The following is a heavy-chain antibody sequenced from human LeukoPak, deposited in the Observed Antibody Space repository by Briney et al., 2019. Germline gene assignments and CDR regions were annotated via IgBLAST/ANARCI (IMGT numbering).Heavy chain of an antibody. V-gene: IGHV1-18*01. Sequence: GASVKVSCKASGGTFSSYAISWVRQAPGQGLEWMGWISAYNGNTNYAQKLQGRVTMTTDTSTSTAYMELRSLRSDDTAVYYCALNYYDFWSGYYYWFDPWGQGTLVTVSS. CDR3: ALNYYDFWSGYYYWFDP. D-gene: IGHD3-3*01. CDR1: GGTFSSYA. CDR2: ISAYNGNT. J-gene: IGHJ5*02.